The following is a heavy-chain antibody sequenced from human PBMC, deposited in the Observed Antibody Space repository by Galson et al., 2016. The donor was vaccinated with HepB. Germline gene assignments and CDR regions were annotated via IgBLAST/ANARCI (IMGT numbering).Heavy chain of an antibody. V-gene: IGHV3-23*01. CDR3: AKGYGYFDS. CDR2: ISGNGETI. CDR1: GFIFSVYN. D-gene: IGHD4-17*01. J-gene: IGHJ4*02. Sequence: SLRLSCAASGFIFSVYNMNWARQAPGRGLEWVSTISGNGETIFYADSVKGRFSISRDNSKNTLSLQMNSLRAEDTAVYYCAKGYGYFDSWGQGTLVTVSS.